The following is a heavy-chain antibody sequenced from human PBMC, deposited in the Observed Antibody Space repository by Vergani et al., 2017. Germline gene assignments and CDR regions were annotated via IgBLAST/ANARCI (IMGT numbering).Heavy chain of an antibody. V-gene: IGHV1-2*02. CDR1: GYTFTGYY. J-gene: IGHJ4*02. D-gene: IGHD3-3*01. CDR2: INPNSGGT. CDR3: ARGEYDFWSGYRYFDY. Sequence: QVQLVQSGAEVKKPGASVKVSCKASGYTFTGYYMHWVRQAPGQGLEWMGWINPNSGGTNYAQKFQGRVTMTRDTSISTAYMELSRLRSDDTAVYYCARGEYDFWSGYRYFDYWGQGTLVTVSS.